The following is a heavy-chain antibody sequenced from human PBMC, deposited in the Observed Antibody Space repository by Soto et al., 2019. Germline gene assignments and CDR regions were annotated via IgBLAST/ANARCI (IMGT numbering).Heavy chain of an antibody. Sequence: ASVKVSCKASGYTFTSYGISWVRQAPGQGLEWMGWISAYNGNTNYAQKLQGRVTMTTDTSTSTAYMELRSLRSDDTAVYYCARDGVLRFLEWSLYGMDVWGQGTTVTVSS. V-gene: IGHV1-18*01. J-gene: IGHJ6*02. CDR1: GYTFTSYG. CDR3: ARDGVLRFLEWSLYGMDV. CDR2: ISAYNGNT. D-gene: IGHD3-3*01.